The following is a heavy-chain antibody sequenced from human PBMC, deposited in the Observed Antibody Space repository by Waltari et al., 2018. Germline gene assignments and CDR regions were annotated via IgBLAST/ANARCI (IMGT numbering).Heavy chain of an antibody. Sequence: QVQLVQSGAEVKKPGSSVKVSCKASGGTFSSYAYSWVTQAPGQGLEWMGRIIPSFGTANYAQKFQGRVTITADKSTSTAYMELSSLRSEDTAVYYCARATNPTLAVLDYWGQGTLVTVSS. J-gene: IGHJ4*02. CDR3: ARATNPTLAVLDY. CDR2: IIPSFGTA. D-gene: IGHD2-8*01. CDR1: GGTFSSYA. V-gene: IGHV1-69*13.